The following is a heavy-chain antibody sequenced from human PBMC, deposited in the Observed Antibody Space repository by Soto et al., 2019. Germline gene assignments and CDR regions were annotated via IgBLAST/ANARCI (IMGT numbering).Heavy chain of an antibody. CDR3: ARAVAVAGSFPTQDDY. Sequence: QVQLVQSGAEVKKPGASVKVSCKASGYTFTSYGISWVRQAPGQGLEWMGWISAYNGNTNYAQKLQGRVTMTTDTSTSTAYMELRRLRSDDTAVYYCARAVAVAGSFPTQDDYWGQGTLVTVSS. CDR1: GYTFTSYG. D-gene: IGHD6-19*01. V-gene: IGHV1-18*01. CDR2: ISAYNGNT. J-gene: IGHJ4*02.